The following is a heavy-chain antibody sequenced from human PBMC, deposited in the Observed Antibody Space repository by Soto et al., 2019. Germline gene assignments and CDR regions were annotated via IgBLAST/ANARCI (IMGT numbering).Heavy chain of an antibody. CDR1: GYTFTSYY. Sequence: GASLKVSCKASGYTFTSYYMRWVRQAPGQGLEWMGIINPSGGSTSYAQKFQGRVTMTRDTSTSTVYMELSSLRSEDTAVYYCARGAHVVVVAAIDAFDIWGQGTMVTVSS. CDR2: INPSGGST. D-gene: IGHD2-15*01. CDR3: ARGAHVVVVAAIDAFDI. V-gene: IGHV1-46*03. J-gene: IGHJ3*02.